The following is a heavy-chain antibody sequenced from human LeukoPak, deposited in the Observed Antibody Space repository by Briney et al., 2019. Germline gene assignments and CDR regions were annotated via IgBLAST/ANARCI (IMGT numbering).Heavy chain of an antibody. CDR1: GFIFSSHW. Sequence: GGSLRHSCAASGFIFSSHWMHWVRQAPGKGLLWVSRIHSDGSVTTYADFVKGRFTISRDNAKNTLYLQMNSLRAEDTAVYYCARVASYSSTSFDSWGQGTLVTVSS. D-gene: IGHD1-26*01. CDR3: ARVASYSSTSFDS. V-gene: IGHV3-74*01. CDR2: IHSDGSVT. J-gene: IGHJ4*02.